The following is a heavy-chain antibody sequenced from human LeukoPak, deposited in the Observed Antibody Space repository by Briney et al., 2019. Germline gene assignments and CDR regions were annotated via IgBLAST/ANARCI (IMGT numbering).Heavy chain of an antibody. CDR3: TRMAYSGYDLCY. J-gene: IGHJ4*02. Sequence: PGGSLRLSCAASGFTFSGSAMHWVRQASGEGLEWVGRIRSKANSYATAYAASVKGRFTISRDDSKNTAYLQMNSLKTEDTAVYYCTRMAYSGYDLCYWGQGTLVTVSS. CDR2: IRSKANSYAT. CDR1: GFTFSGSA. D-gene: IGHD5-12*01. V-gene: IGHV3-73*01.